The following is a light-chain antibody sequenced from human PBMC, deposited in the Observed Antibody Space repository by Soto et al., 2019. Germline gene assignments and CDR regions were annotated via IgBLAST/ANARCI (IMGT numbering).Light chain of an antibody. CDR3: QQYNKWPPLT. V-gene: IGKV3-15*01. J-gene: IGKJ4*01. CDR1: QSVNSN. CDR2: GAS. Sequence: EIVMTQSPATLSVSPGERATLSCRASQSVNSNLAWYQQKPGQAPRLLIYGASTRATGIPVRLSGSGSGTEFTLTISSLQSEDSAVYYCQQYNKWPPLTFGGGTKVEIK.